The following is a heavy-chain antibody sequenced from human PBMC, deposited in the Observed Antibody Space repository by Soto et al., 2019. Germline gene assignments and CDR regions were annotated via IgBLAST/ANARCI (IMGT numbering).Heavy chain of an antibody. J-gene: IGHJ5*02. V-gene: IGHV2-26*01. CDR3: ARRHLAVAVSPWFDP. Sequence: QVTLKESGPVLVKHTEPLTLRCTVSGLSITDSEMGVSWIRQPPGQPLEWLAHIDSSGEKSYRTFLKSILAISKDTSKRQIALTMTNMDPADTATYYCARRHLAVAVSPWFDPWGQGIPVTVSS. D-gene: IGHD6-19*01. CDR1: GLSITDSEMG. CDR2: IDSSGEK.